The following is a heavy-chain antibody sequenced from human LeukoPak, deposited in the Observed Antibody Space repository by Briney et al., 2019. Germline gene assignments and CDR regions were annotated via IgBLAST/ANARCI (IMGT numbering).Heavy chain of an antibody. V-gene: IGHV3-48*04. D-gene: IGHD5-18*01. CDR2: ISSSSSTI. CDR3: ARDQGGGYSYGWQSFDY. J-gene: IGHJ4*02. Sequence: GGSLRLSCAVSGFTFSSYSMNWVRRAPGKGLEWVSYISSSSSTIYYADSVKGRFTVSRDNAKNSLYLQMNSLRAEDTAVYYCARDQGGGYSYGWQSFDYWGQGTLVTVSS. CDR1: GFTFSSYS.